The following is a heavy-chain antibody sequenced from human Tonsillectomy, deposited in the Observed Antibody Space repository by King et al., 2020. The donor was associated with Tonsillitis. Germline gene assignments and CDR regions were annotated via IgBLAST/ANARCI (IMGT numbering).Heavy chain of an antibody. D-gene: IGHD1-26*01. J-gene: IGHJ3*02. CDR3: ARNYLRFSWATSVLDI. CDR2: ISSSSSYI. Sequence: VQLVESGGGLVKPGGSLRLSCAASGFTFSSYSMNWVRQAPGKGLEWVSSISSSSSYIFYADSVKGRFTISRDNAENSLYLQMTSLRAEDTAVYYCARNYLRFSWATSVLDIWGKGTMVPVSS. V-gene: IGHV3-21*01. CDR1: GFTFSSYS.